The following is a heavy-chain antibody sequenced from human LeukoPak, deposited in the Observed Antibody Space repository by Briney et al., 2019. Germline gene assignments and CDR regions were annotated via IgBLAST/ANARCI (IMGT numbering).Heavy chain of an antibody. CDR2: IYYSGST. J-gene: IGHJ4*02. CDR3: ARVSLRQWLVDY. V-gene: IGHV4-59*01. D-gene: IGHD6-19*01. Sequence: PSETLSLTCAVYGGSFSGYYWSWIRQPPGKGLEWIGYIYYSGSTNYNPSLKSRVTISVDTSKNQFSLKLSSVTAADTAVYYCARVSLRQWLVDYWGQGTLVTVSS. CDR1: GGSFSGYY.